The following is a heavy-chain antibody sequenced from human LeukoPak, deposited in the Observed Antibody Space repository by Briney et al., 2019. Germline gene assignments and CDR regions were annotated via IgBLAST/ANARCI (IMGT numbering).Heavy chain of an antibody. CDR2: IKQDGSEK. CDR1: GFIFSSYW. D-gene: IGHD6-13*01. CDR3: ARSGFGSSWYFDY. J-gene: IGHJ4*02. Sequence: GGSLRLSCAASGFIFSSYWMSWVRQAPGKGLEWVANIKQDGSEKYYVDSVKGRFTISRDNAKKSLYLQMNSLRPEDTAVYYCARSGFGSSWYFDYWGQGTLVTVSS. V-gene: IGHV3-7*05.